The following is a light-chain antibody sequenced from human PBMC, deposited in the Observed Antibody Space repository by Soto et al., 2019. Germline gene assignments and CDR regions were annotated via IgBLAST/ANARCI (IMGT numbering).Light chain of an antibody. CDR1: SSDVGDYNY. Sequence: QSVLTQPASVSGSPGQSITISCSGTSSDVGDYNYVSWYQRHPGKAPKLMIYDVNNRPSGVSDRFSGSKSGTTSSLTISGLQAEDEADYYCSSYTSSSTLVFGGGTKLTVL. CDR2: DVN. CDR3: SSYTSSSTLV. J-gene: IGLJ3*02. V-gene: IGLV2-14*01.